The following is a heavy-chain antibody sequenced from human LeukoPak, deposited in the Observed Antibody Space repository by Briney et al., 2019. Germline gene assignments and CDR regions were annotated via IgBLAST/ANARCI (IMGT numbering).Heavy chain of an antibody. CDR3: AKGLMVGGVSLDY. Sequence: PGGSLRLSCAASGFTFSSYGMHWVRQAPGKGLERGAFIRYDGSNKYYADSVKGRFTISRDNSKNTLYLQMNSLRAEDTAVYYCAKGLMVGGVSLDYWGQGTLVTVSS. V-gene: IGHV3-30*02. J-gene: IGHJ4*02. D-gene: IGHD3-10*01. CDR1: GFTFSSYG. CDR2: IRYDGSNK.